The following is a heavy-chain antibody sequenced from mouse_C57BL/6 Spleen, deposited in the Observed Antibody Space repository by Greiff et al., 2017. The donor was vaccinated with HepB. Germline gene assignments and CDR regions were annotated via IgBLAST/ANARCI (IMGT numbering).Heavy chain of an antibody. D-gene: IGHD2-3*01. Sequence: QVQLQQPGAELVMPGASVKLSCKASGYTFTSYWMHWVKQRPGQGLEWIGEIDPSDSYTNYNQKFKGKSTLTVDKSSSTAYMQLSSLTSEDSAVYYGARGNDTYFDVWGTGTTVTVSS. CDR2: IDPSDSYT. CDR3: ARGNDTYFDV. J-gene: IGHJ1*03. V-gene: IGHV1-69*01. CDR1: GYTFTSYW.